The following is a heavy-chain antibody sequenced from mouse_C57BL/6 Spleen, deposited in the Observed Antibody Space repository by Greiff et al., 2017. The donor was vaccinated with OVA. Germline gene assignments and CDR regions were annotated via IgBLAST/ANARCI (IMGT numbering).Heavy chain of an antibody. V-gene: IGHV1-72*01. D-gene: IGHD2-2*01. CDR2: IDPNSGGT. Sequence: VKLQQPGAELVKPGASVKLSCKASGYTFTSYWMHWVKQRPGRGLEWIGRIDPNSGGTKYNEKFKSKAKLTVDKPSSTAYMQLSSLTSEDSAVYYCARWTMVTTGDYYAMDYWGQGTSVTVSS. CDR1: GYTFTSYW. J-gene: IGHJ4*01. CDR3: ARWTMVTTGDYYAMDY.